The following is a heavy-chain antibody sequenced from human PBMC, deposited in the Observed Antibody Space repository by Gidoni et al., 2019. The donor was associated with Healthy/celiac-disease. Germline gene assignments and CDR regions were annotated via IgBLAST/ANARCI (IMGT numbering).Heavy chain of an antibody. CDR3: ARDYYDRTGFDP. D-gene: IGHD3-22*01. CDR2: IWYDGSNK. J-gene: IGHJ5*02. V-gene: IGHV3-33*01. Sequence: QVQLVESGGGVVQPGRSLRLSCAASGFTFSSYGMHWVRQAPGKGLEWVAVIWYDGSNKYDADSVKGRFTISRDNSKNTLYLQMNSLRAEDTAVYYCARDYYDRTGFDPWGQGTLVTVSS. CDR1: GFTFSSYG.